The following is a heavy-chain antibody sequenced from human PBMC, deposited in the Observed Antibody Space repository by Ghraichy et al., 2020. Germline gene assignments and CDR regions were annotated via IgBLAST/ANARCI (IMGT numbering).Heavy chain of an antibody. D-gene: IGHD3-3*01. Sequence: GGSLRLSCAASGFSFSYYAMHWVRQAPGKGLEWVAVMSHDGSNKWYADSVKGRLIISRDNSKKTLYLQMNSPRGEDTAVYYCARDGYDFRSGFSFYFDHWGQGTLVSVSS. CDR3: ARDGYDFRSGFSFYFDH. J-gene: IGHJ4*02. CDR2: MSHDGSNK. V-gene: IGHV3-30*04. CDR1: GFSFSYYA.